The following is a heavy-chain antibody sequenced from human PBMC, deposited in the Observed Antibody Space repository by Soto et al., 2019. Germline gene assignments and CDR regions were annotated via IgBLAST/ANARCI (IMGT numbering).Heavy chain of an antibody. Sequence: SETLSLTCTFSGGSVSSGSYYWSWIRQPPGKGLEWIGYIYYSGSTNYNPSLKSRVTISVDTSKNQFSLKLSSVTAADTAVYYCARVSPLYDFWSGYPTNGVFDYWGQGTLVTVSS. CDR3: ARVSPLYDFWSGYPTNGVFDY. CDR1: GGSVSSGSYY. J-gene: IGHJ4*02. CDR2: IYYSGST. D-gene: IGHD3-3*01. V-gene: IGHV4-61*01.